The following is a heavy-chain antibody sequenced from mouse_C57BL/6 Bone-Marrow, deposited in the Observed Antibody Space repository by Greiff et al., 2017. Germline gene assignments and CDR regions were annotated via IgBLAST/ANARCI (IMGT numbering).Heavy chain of an antibody. V-gene: IGHV1-81*01. CDR3: ARCPPRYYYGSKGAMDY. CDR2: IYPRSGNT. J-gene: IGHJ4*01. CDR1: GYTFTSYG. D-gene: IGHD1-1*01. Sequence: QVQLQQSGAELARPGASVKLSCKASGYTFTSYGISWVKQRTGQGLEWIGEIYPRSGNTYYNEKFKGKATLTADKSSSTAYMELRSLTSEDSAVYFCARCPPRYYYGSKGAMDYWGQGTSVTVSA.